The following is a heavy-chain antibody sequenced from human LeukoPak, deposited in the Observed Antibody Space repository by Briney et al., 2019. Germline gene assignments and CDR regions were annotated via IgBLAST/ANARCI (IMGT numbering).Heavy chain of an antibody. CDR1: GGSISSYY. V-gene: IGHV4-59*01. J-gene: IGHJ4*02. CDR3: ARSDILTGYNYFDY. D-gene: IGHD3-9*01. CDR2: IYYSGST. Sequence: SETLSLTCTVSGGSISSYYWSWIRQPPGKGLEWIGYIYYSGSTNYNPSLKSRVTTSVDTSKNQFSLKLSSVTAADTAVYYCARSDILTGYNYFDYWGQGTLVTVSS.